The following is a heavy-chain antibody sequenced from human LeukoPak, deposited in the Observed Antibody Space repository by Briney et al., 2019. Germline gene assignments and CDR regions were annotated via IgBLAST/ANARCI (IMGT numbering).Heavy chain of an antibody. CDR1: GFTFTTYA. J-gene: IGHJ4*02. CDR3: AKAHYIHFLDY. V-gene: IGHV3-23*01. Sequence: GGSLRLSWAASGFTFTTYAISWVRQAPGKGLEWVSAISGSGDSTYYADSVKGRFTISRDNSKNTLYLQVNSLRAEDTAVYYCAKAHYIHFLDYWGQGTLVTVSS. CDR2: ISGSGDST. D-gene: IGHD2/OR15-2a*01.